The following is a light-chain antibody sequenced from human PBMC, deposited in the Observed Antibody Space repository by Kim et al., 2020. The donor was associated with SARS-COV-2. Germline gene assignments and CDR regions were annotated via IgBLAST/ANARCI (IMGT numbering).Light chain of an antibody. J-gene: IGLJ3*02. CDR3: NSYAGSNNWV. Sequence: QSALTQPPSASGTPGQSFTISCTGTSSDVGGYNYVSWYQQHPGKAPKLMIYEVSKRPSGVPDRFSGSKSGNTASLTVSGLQAEDEADYYCNSYAGSNNWVFGGGTQLTVL. CDR2: EVS. V-gene: IGLV2-8*01. CDR1: SSDVGGYNY.